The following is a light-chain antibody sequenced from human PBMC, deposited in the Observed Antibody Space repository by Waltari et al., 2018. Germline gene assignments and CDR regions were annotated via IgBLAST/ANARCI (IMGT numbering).Light chain of an antibody. J-gene: IGKJ2*01. Sequence: DVVVTQSPLSLPDTLAQAPPLPCSSSQRLVHSDGNTYLNWFQQRPGQSPRRLIYKVSNRESGVPDRFSGSGSGTDFTLKISRVEAEDVGIYYCLQSTHWPFTFGQGTKLEIK. CDR3: LQSTHWPFT. CDR2: KVS. CDR1: QRLVHSDGNTY. V-gene: IGKV2-30*02.